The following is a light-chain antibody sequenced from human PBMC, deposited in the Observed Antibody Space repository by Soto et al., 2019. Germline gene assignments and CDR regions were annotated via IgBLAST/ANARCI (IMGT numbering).Light chain of an antibody. V-gene: IGLV2-8*01. Sequence: QSAPTQPPSASGSPGQSATISCTGTSSDVGGYNYVSWYQQYPGKAPKLIIYEVSRRPSGVPDRFSGSKSGNTASLTVSGLQAEDEADYYCSSYAGSSTWVFGGGTKLTV. CDR3: SSYAGSSTWV. J-gene: IGLJ2*01. CDR2: EVS. CDR1: SSDVGGYNY.